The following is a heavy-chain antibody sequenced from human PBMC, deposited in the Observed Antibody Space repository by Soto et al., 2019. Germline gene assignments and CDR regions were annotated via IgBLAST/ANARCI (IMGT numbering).Heavy chain of an antibody. Sequence: GGSLRLSCTPSGFIFSDYSMNWVRQAPGKGLEWISYITTTSSTMYYADSVKGRFTISRDNAKNSLYLQMNSLRDEDTAVYYCARDSSGRQYYGMDVWGQGTKVTVSS. V-gene: IGHV3-48*02. J-gene: IGHJ6*02. D-gene: IGHD3-22*01. CDR2: ITTTSSTM. CDR1: GFIFSDYS. CDR3: ARDSSGRQYYGMDV.